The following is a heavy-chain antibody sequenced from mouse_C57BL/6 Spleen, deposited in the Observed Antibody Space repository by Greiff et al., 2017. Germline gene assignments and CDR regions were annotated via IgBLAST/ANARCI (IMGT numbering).Heavy chain of an antibody. CDR2: IDPSDSYT. Sequence: VQLQQPGAELVKPGASVKLSCKASGYTFTSYWMQWVKQRPGQGLEWIGEIDPSDSYTNYNQKFKGKATLTVDTSSSTAYMQLSSLTSEDSAVYDCARSEIYLDYWGQGTTLTVSS. CDR3: ARSEIYLDY. V-gene: IGHV1-50*01. CDR1: GYTFTSYW. J-gene: IGHJ2*01.